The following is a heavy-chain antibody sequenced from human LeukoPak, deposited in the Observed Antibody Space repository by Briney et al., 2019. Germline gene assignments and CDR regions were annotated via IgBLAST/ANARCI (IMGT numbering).Heavy chain of an antibody. CDR2: ISGSGGGT. CDR3: ARGPLWAVDY. D-gene: IGHD2-21*01. V-gene: IGHV3-23*01. Sequence: PGGSLRLSCAASGFTFSTYAMTWVRQAPGKGLEWVSGISGSGGGTYYADSVKGRFTISRDNSKNTLYLQMNSLRAEDTAVYYCARGPLWAVDYWGQGTLVTVSS. CDR1: GFTFSTYA. J-gene: IGHJ4*02.